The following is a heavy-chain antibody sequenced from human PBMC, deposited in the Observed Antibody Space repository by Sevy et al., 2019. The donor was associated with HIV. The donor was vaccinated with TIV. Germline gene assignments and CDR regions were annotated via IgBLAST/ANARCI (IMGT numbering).Heavy chain of an antibody. J-gene: IGHJ4*02. D-gene: IGHD3-22*01. V-gene: IGHV4-38-2*01. Sequence: SDTLSLTCAVSGYSISSGYYWAWIRQPPGKGLEWIGSLYHTWNTYNPSLKSRVTISVDTSKNHFSLNLSSVTAADTAVYFCARGGYYDTSGYISSYFDYWGQGILVTVSS. CDR1: GYSISSGYY. CDR3: ARGGYYDTSGYISSYFDY. CDR2: LYHTWNT.